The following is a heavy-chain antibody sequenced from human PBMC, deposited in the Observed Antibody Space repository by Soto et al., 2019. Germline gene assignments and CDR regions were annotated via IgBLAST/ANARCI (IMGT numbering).Heavy chain of an antibody. J-gene: IGHJ3*02. V-gene: IGHV1-69*13. D-gene: IGHD3-22*01. CDR1: GGTFSSYA. CDR3: KYYDSSFDAFDI. CDR2: IIPIFGTA. Sequence: SVKVSCKASGGTFSSYAISWGRQAPGQGLEWMGGIIPIFGTANYGQKFQGRVTITADESTSTAYMELSSLRSEDTPVYYCKYYDSSFDAFDIWGQGTMVT.